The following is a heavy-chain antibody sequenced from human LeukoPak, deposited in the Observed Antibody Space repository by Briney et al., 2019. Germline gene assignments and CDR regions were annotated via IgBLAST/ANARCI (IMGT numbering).Heavy chain of an antibody. CDR3: AKARGYSNMPSDY. CDR1: GFTFSDYY. D-gene: IGHD5-18*01. J-gene: IGHJ4*02. Sequence: GGSLILSCTASGFTFSDYYMTWIRQAPGKGLEWLSYVSTDSTYTNYADSVKGRFTISRDNSKNTLYLQMNSLRAEDTAVYYCAKARGYSNMPSDYWGQGTLVTVSS. V-gene: IGHV3-11*05. CDR2: VSTDSTYT.